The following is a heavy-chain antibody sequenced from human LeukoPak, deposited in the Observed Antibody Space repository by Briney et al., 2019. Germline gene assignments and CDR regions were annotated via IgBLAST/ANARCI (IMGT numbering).Heavy chain of an antibody. V-gene: IGHV4-34*01. CDR1: GGSFIGFH. Sequence: KSSETLSLTCAVYGGSFIGFHWNWIRQAPGKGLEWIGDINHSGSTNYNPSLTSRVTISVDPSKNQFSLNLSSVTAADTAVYYCARAASRGGIYHYYYYMDVWGKGTTVTVSS. D-gene: IGHD3-16*01. CDR3: ARAASRGGIYHYYYYMDV. J-gene: IGHJ6*03. CDR2: INHSGST.